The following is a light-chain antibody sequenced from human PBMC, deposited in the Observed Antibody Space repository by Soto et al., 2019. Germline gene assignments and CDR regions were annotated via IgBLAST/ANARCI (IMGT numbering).Light chain of an antibody. CDR2: DAS. J-gene: IGKJ1*01. CDR1: LSVSRN. Sequence: EIVMTQSPATLSVSPGERATLSCRASLSVSRNLAWYQQKPGQAPRLLIFDASTRATGIPARFSGSGSGTEFTLTITSRQSEDFAVYYWQQYNAWPRTFGQGTKVEIK. V-gene: IGKV3-15*01. CDR3: QQYNAWPRT.